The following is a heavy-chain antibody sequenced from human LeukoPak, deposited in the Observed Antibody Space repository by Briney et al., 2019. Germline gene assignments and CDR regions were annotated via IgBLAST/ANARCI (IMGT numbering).Heavy chain of an antibody. CDR2: IIPFFGPA. D-gene: IGHD6-6*01. CDR3: ARGGTFSSSSVKRGSHYYYYMDV. Sequence: SVKVSCKASGGTFSSYAISWVRQAPGQGLEWMGGIIPFFGPANYAQKFLGRVTLTTDESTSTAYMELSSLRSEDTAVYYCARGGTFSSSSVKRGSHYYYYMDVWGKGTTVTVSS. CDR1: GGTFSSYA. V-gene: IGHV1-69*05. J-gene: IGHJ6*03.